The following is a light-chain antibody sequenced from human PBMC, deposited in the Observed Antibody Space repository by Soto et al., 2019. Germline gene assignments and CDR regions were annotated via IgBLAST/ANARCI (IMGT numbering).Light chain of an antibody. CDR3: QQYTNTNNPWM. Sequence: QFSPPLAASVGGRVTLPRTARQTISTWMAWYQQKPGKAPKLLVYDASTLQSGVASRFSGSGSGTEFTLIISGLQPDDSATYYCQQYTNTNNPWMFGQGTKVDI. CDR2: DAS. CDR1: QTISTW. J-gene: IGKJ1*01. V-gene: IGKV1-5*01.